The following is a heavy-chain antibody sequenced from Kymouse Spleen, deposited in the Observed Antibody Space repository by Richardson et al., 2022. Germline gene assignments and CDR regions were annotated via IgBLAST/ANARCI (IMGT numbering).Heavy chain of an antibody. J-gene: IGHJ4*02. D-gene: IGHD6-19*01. V-gene: IGHV4-39*01. CDR3: ARRQWLGYFDY. Sequence: QLQLQESGPGLVKPSETLSLTCTVSGGSISSSSYYWGWIRQPPGKGLEWIGSIYYSGSTYYNPSLKSRVTISVDTSKNQFSLKLSSVTAADTAVYYCARRQWLGYFDYWGQGTLVTVSS. CDR2: IYYSGST. CDR1: GGSISSSSYY.